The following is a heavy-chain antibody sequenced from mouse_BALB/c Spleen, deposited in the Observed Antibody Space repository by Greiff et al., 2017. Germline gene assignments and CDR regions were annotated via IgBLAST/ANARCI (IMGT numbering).Heavy chain of an antibody. CDR1: GFTFSSYA. J-gene: IGHJ2*01. Sequence: EVKLMESGGGLVKPGGSLKLSCAASGFTFSSYAMSWVRQTPEKRLEWVASISSGGSTYYPDSVKGRFTISRDNARNILYLQMSSLRSEDTAMYYCARDSLYYGNYDYWGQGTTLTVSS. CDR3: ARDSLYYGNYDY. CDR2: ISSGGST. V-gene: IGHV5-6-5*01. D-gene: IGHD2-1*01.